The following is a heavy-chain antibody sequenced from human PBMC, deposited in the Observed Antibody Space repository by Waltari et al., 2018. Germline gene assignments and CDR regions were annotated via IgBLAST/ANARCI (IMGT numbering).Heavy chain of an antibody. Sequence: EVLLLESGGGLVQPGGSLRLSWATSGFTFGNYGMSWVRQAPGKGLERVSAINAGGDFTYYTDSVKGRFTISRDNSRNTLFLQMDSLRGEDTAMYYCAKFGGSTRPYFYFDSWGRGALVTVSS. D-gene: IGHD1-26*01. CDR2: INAGGDFT. CDR3: AKFGGSTRPYFYFDS. V-gene: IGHV3-23*01. CDR1: GFTFGNYG. J-gene: IGHJ4*02.